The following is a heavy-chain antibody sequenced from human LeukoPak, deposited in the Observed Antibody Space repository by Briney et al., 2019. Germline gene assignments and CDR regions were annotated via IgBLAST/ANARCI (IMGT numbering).Heavy chain of an antibody. J-gene: IGHJ4*02. CDR3: ARVHHYDYVWGSYRYTDEVDY. Sequence: GASVKVSCKASGYTFTSYGISWVRQAPGQGLEWMRWISAYNGNTNYAQKLQGRVTMTTDTSTSTAYMELRSLRSDDTAVYYCARVHHYDYVWGSYRYTDEVDYWGQGTLVTVSS. D-gene: IGHD3-16*02. V-gene: IGHV1-18*01. CDR1: GYTFTSYG. CDR2: ISAYNGNT.